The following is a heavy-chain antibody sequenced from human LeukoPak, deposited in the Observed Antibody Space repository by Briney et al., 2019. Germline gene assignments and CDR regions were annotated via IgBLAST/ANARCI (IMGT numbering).Heavy chain of an antibody. CDR2: IYSGGST. J-gene: IGHJ4*02. V-gene: IGHV3-53*01. CDR3: ARDEDPRVSRLFDY. Sequence: GGSLRLSCAASGFTVSSNDMSWVRQAPGKGLECISVIYSGGSTDYADSVKGRLTISRDNSKNTLYLQMNSLRAEDTAVYYCARDEDPRVSRLFDYWGQGTLVTVSS. CDR1: GFTVSSND.